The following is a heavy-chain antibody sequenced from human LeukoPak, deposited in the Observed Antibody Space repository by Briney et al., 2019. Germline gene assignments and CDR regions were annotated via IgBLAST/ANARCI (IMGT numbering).Heavy chain of an antibody. CDR2: ISAYNGNT. CDR3: ARSSDSSGYYVRVFDY. J-gene: IGHJ4*02. D-gene: IGHD3-22*01. V-gene: IGHV1-18*01. Sequence: ASVTVSCKASGYTFTSYGISWVRQAPGQGLEWMGWISAYNGNTNYAQKLQGRVTMTTDTSTSTAYMELRSLRSDDTAVYYCARSSDSSGYYVRVFDYWGQGTLVTVSS. CDR1: GYTFTSYG.